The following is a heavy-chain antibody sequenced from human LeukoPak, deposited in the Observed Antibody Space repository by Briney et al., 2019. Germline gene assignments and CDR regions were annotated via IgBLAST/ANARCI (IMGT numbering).Heavy chain of an antibody. CDR1: GFTFSSYA. CDR3: AKRSYGSGSYYNNPPYYFDY. D-gene: IGHD3-10*01. V-gene: IGHV3-23*01. J-gene: IGHJ4*02. Sequence: GGSLRLSCAASGFTFSSYAMSWVRQAPGKGLEWVSAISGSGGSTYYADSVKGRFTISRNNSKNTLYLQMNSLRAEDTAVYYCAKRSYGSGSYYNNPPYYFDYWGQGTLVTVSS. CDR2: ISGSGGST.